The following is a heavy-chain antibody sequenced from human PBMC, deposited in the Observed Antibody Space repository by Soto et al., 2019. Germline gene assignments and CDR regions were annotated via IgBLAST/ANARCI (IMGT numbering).Heavy chain of an antibody. Sequence: QVQLQESGPGLVKPSETLSLTCTVSGGSISTYYWTWIRQPPGQGLEWIGYVHYSGTTNYNPPLSSRVTMSVDPYTNQFSLKLRAGTAADTAVYYCAGGKIIGPWGQGTLVTVSS. CDR1: GGSISTYY. J-gene: IGHJ5*02. V-gene: IGHV4-59*01. CDR3: AGGKIIGP. CDR2: VHYSGTT.